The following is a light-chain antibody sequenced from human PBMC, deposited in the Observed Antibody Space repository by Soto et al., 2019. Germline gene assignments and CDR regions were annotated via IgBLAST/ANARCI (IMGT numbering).Light chain of an antibody. CDR2: GAS. V-gene: IGKV3-20*01. J-gene: IGKJ4*01. CDR3: QQYGTSPSLT. Sequence: EIVLTQSPGTLSLSPGERATFSCRASQSLFNNYLAWYQQKPGQAPRLLISGASRRATGIPDRFSGSGSGRYFTLTISRLEPEDVAVYYCQQYGTSPSLTFGGGTKVEI. CDR1: QSLFNNY.